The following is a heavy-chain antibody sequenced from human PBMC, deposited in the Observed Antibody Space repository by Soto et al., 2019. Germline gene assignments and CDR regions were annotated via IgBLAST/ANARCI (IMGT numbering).Heavy chain of an antibody. CDR2: ISPIYGKA. Sequence: SVKVSCKASGYTFPSYGISWVRQAPGQGLEWMGGISPIYGKANYAQKFQGRVTITADESTSTAYMELSSLRSEDTAVYYCANQGLPNYYYHGMDVWGQGTTVPVSS. V-gene: IGHV1-69*13. CDR3: ANQGLPNYYYHGMDV. J-gene: IGHJ6*02. D-gene: IGHD5-18*01. CDR1: GYTFPSYG.